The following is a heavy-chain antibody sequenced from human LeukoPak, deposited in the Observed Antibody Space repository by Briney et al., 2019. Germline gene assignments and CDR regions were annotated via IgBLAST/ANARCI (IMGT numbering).Heavy chain of an antibody. CDR1: GFTFSSYA. J-gene: IGHJ4*02. D-gene: IGHD3-22*01. Sequence: PGGSLRLSCAASGFTFSSYAMHWVRQAPGKGLEWVAVISYDGSNKYYADSVKGRFTISRDNAKNSLYLQMNSLRAEDTAVYYCAKDGYYYDSSGYHSGLPAYYFDYWGQGTLVTVSS. CDR3: AKDGYYYDSSGYHSGLPAYYFDY. V-gene: IGHV3-30*04. CDR2: ISYDGSNK.